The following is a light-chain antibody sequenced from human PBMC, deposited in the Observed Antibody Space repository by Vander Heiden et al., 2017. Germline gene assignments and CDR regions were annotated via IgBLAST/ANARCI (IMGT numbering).Light chain of an antibody. V-gene: IGKV4-1*01. CDR1: QSVLYSSNNKNY. Sequence: DIVMTQSPDSLAVSLGERATINCKSSQSVLYSSNNKNYLAWYQQKPGQPPKLLIYWASTRESGVPDRFSGSGSGRDFTLTISSLHAEDVAVYYCQQDDSTPLTFGGGTKVEIK. J-gene: IGKJ4*01. CDR2: WAS. CDR3: QQDDSTPLT.